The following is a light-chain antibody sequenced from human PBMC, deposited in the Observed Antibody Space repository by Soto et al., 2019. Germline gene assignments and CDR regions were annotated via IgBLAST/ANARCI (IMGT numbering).Light chain of an antibody. CDR1: QSVTSNY. CDR2: SAS. V-gene: IGKV3-20*01. Sequence: EIVLTQSPGTLSLSPGERATLSCRASQSVTSNYLAWYQQKSGQAPRVLIYSASSRATGIPDRFSGSGSGTDVTLTISRLEPEDFAVYYCHQYATSPLTFGGGTKVEI. CDR3: HQYATSPLT. J-gene: IGKJ4*01.